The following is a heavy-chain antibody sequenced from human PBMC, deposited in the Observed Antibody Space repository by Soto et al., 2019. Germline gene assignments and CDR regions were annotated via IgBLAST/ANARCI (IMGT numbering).Heavy chain of an antibody. CDR1: GFTFSSYA. Sequence: GGSLRLSCAASGFTFSSYAMHWVRQAPGKGLEWVAVISYDGSNKYYADSVKGRFTISRDNSKNTLYLQMNSLRAEDTAVYYCAREFGVRELATFDYWGQGTLVTVSS. CDR3: AREFGVRELATFDY. CDR2: ISYDGSNK. J-gene: IGHJ4*02. V-gene: IGHV3-30-3*01. D-gene: IGHD1-26*01.